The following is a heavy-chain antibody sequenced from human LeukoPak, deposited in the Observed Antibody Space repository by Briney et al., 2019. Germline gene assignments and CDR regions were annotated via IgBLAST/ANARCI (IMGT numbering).Heavy chain of an antibody. Sequence: ASVKVSCKASGYTFTGYYMHWVRQAPGQGLEWMGWINPNSGGTNYAQKFQGRVTMTRDTSISTAYMELSRLRSDDTAVYYCARAPPEGQWLVLIDYWGQGTLVTVSS. CDR2: INPNSGGT. V-gene: IGHV1-2*02. D-gene: IGHD6-19*01. J-gene: IGHJ4*02. CDR1: GYTFTGYY. CDR3: ARAPPEGQWLVLIDY.